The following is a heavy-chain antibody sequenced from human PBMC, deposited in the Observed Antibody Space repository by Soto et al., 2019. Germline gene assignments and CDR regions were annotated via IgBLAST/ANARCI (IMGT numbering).Heavy chain of an antibody. J-gene: IGHJ3*02. CDR2: IYHSGST. D-gene: IGHD3-10*01. CDR1: GDSISSRNW. CDR3: ASKFGELLADAFDI. V-gene: IGHV4-4*02. Sequence: PSETLSLTCAVSGDSISSRNWWSWVRQPPGKGLEWIGEIYHSGSTNYNPPLKSRVTISVDKSKNQFSLRLTSVTAADTAVYYCASKFGELLADAFDIWGQGTMVTVS.